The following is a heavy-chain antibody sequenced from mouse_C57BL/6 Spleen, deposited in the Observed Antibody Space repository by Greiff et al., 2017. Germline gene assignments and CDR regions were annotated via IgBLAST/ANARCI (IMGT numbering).Heavy chain of an antibody. V-gene: IGHV1-9*01. CDR1: GYTFTGYW. CDR2: ILPGSGST. CDR3: AIVIYYEYVNFDD. Sequence: VQLQQSGAELMKPGASVKLSCKATGYTFTGYWIEWVKQRPGHGLEWIGGILPGSGSTNYNEKFKGKATFTADTSSNTAYMQLRNLTTEYSAIYYCAIVIYYEYVNFDDWGQGTTLTVSS. J-gene: IGHJ2*01. D-gene: IGHD2-4*01.